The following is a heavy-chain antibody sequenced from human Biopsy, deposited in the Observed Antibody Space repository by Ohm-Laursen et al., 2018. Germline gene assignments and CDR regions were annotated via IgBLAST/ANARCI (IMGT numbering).Heavy chain of an antibody. CDR1: GDSITRSY. CDR2: VFDRGTT. J-gene: IGHJ4*02. CDR3: AHGSGSYYKWEL. V-gene: IGHV4-59*03. Sequence: GTLSLTCTLSGDSITRSYWSWIRQSPGKGLEWIGHVFDRGTTNYNPSVRSRVTMSEDTSKKKFSLKMTSVNAAETAIYYCAHGSGSYYKWELWGRGILVNV. D-gene: IGHD3-10*01.